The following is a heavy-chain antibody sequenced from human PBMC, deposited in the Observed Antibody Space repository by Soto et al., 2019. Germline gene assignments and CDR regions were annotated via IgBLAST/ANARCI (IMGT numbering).Heavy chain of an antibody. D-gene: IGHD3-10*01. J-gene: IGHJ6*02. CDR3: AKDARLLGYYGSGSYHVKYYYYGMDV. CDR2: ISYDGSNK. Sequence: GGSLRLSCAASGFTFSSYGMHWVRQAPGKGLEWVAVISYDGSNKYYADSVKGRFTIYRDNSKNTLYLQMNSLRAEDTAVYYCAKDARLLGYYGSGSYHVKYYYYGMDVWGQGTTVTVSS. CDR1: GFTFSSYG. V-gene: IGHV3-30*18.